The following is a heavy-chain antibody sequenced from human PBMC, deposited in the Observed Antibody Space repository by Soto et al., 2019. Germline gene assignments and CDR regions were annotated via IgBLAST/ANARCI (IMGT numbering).Heavy chain of an antibody. V-gene: IGHV3-21*01. Sequence: GGSLRLSCAASGFTFSTYSMNWVRQAPGKGLDWVSSISDSSSYIYYADSVKGRFTISRDNAKNSLYLQMNSLRAEDTAVYYCARYDSSGYYWPYYYYGMDVWGQGTTVTVSS. CDR3: ARYDSSGYYWPYYYYGMDV. J-gene: IGHJ6*02. D-gene: IGHD3-22*01. CDR1: GFTFSTYS. CDR2: ISDSSSYI.